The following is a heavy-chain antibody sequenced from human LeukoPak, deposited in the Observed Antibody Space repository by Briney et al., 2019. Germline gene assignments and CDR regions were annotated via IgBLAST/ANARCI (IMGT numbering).Heavy chain of an antibody. D-gene: IGHD3-22*01. V-gene: IGHV3-53*01. J-gene: IGHJ6*02. CDR2: IYSSGIT. Sequence: PGGSLRLSCAASGFSVSSNYMNWVRQAPGKGLEWVAVIYSSGITYYADSVKGRFTISRDNSKNTVFLQMSSLRAEDTAVYYCARWPDYFDTSRYYYGMDVWGQGTAVTVSS. CDR3: ARWPDYFDTSRYYYGMDV. CDR1: GFSVSSNY.